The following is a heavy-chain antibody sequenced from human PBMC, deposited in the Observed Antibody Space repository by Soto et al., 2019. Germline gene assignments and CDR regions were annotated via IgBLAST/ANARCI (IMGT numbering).Heavy chain of an antibody. CDR3: XTXIGGGSWYSLAY. CDR1: GFRFSGYG. Sequence: QVHLVESGGGVVQPGTSLRLACAASGFRFSGYGMQWVRQTPGKGLEWVGVIWYDGSKTFYADSVKGRFTISRDNSNNNVFLQMDSLRAEDTXXXXXXTXIGGGSWYSLAYWGPGSLVTVSS. V-gene: IGHV3-33*03. D-gene: IGHD2-15*01. J-gene: IGHJ4*02. CDR2: IWYDGSKT.